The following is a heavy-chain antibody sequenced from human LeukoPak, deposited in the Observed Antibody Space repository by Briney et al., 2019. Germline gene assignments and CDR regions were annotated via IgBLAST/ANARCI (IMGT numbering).Heavy chain of an antibody. CDR3: ARATDSNGWLFDY. Sequence: SETLSLTCTVSGGSISSYYWSWIRQPPGKGLERIGYINYSGSTNYNPSLKSRVTISVDTSRNQLSLKLTSVTAADTAVYYCARATDSNGWLFDYWGQGTLVTVSS. D-gene: IGHD6-19*01. V-gene: IGHV4-59*01. CDR1: GGSISSYY. CDR2: INYSGST. J-gene: IGHJ4*02.